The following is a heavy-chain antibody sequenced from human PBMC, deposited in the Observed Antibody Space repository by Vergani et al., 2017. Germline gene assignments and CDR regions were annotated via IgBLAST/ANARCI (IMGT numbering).Heavy chain of an antibody. D-gene: IGHD6-13*01. Sequence: QVQLQQWGAGLLKPSETLSLTCAVYGGSFSGYYWSWIRQPPGKGLEWIGEINHSGSTNYNPSLKSRVTISVDTSKHQFSLKLSSVTAADTAVYYGARLRRIAAAGTPYYGMDVWGQGTTVTVSS. CDR1: GGSFSGYY. J-gene: IGHJ6*02. CDR3: ARLRRIAAAGTPYYGMDV. V-gene: IGHV4-34*01. CDR2: INHSGST.